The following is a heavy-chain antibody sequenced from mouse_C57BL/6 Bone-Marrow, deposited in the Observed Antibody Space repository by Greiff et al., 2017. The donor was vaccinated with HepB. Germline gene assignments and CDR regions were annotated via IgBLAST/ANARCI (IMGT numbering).Heavy chain of an antibody. CDR1: GFTFSDYG. V-gene: IGHV5-17*01. D-gene: IGHD2-4*01. CDR2: ISSGSSTI. CDR3: ATTMIRRAWFAY. Sequence: EVMLAESGGGLVKPGGSLKLSCAASGFTFSDYGMHWVRQAPEKGLEWVAYISSGSSTIYYADTVKGRFTISRDNAKNTLFLQMTSLRSEDTAMYYCATTMIRRAWFAYWGQGTLVTVSA. J-gene: IGHJ3*01.